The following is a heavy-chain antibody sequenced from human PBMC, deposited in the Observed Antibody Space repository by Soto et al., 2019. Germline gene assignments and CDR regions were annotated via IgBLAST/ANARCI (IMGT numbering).Heavy chain of an antibody. V-gene: IGHV1-69*06. CDR1: GGTFSSYA. D-gene: IGHD3-10*01. J-gene: IGHJ6*02. CDR2: IIPIFGTA. CDR3: ARDLTMVRGPNQYYYGMDV. Sequence: SVKVSCKASGGTFSSYAISWVRQAPGQGLEWMGGIIPIFGTANYAQKFQGRVTITADKSTSTAYMELSSLRSEDTAVYYCARDLTMVRGPNQYYYGMDVWGQGTTVTVSS.